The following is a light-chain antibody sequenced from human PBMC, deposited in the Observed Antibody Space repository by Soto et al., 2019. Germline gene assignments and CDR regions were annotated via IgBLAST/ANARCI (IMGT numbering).Light chain of an antibody. V-gene: IGKV3D-20*01. CDR2: DAF. Sequence: EIVLTQSPATLSLSPGETATLSCGASQSVTSNYLAWYQQKPGLAPRLLLYDAFSRATGIPDRFSGSGSGTDFTLTSNSLEPEDFAVYYCQQYVLLPTFGQGTKVEIK. CDR3: QQYVLLPT. J-gene: IGKJ1*01. CDR1: QSVTSNY.